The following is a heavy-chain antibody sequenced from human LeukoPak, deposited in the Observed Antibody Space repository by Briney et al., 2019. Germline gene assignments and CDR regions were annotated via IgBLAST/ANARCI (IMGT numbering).Heavy chain of an antibody. D-gene: IGHD3-10*01. CDR3: ARGSGSYPYYFDY. CDR1: GFTFSSYS. J-gene: IGHJ4*02. Sequence: GGSLRLSCAASGFTFSSYSMNWVRQAPGKGLEWDSSISSSSSYIYYADSVKGRFTISRDNAKNSLYLQMNSLRAEDTAVYYCARGSGSYPYYFDYWGQGTLVTVSS. CDR2: ISSSSSYI. V-gene: IGHV3-21*01.